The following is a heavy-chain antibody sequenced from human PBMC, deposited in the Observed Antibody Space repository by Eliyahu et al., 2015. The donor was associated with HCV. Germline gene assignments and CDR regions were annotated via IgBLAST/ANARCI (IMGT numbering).Heavy chain of an antibody. CDR2: SNIGST. V-gene: IGHV4-34*01. D-gene: IGHD3-16*02. J-gene: IGHJ4*02. CDR1: GGSFSGYY. CDR3: ARQYYVWGSYRYTGTYFDY. Sequence: QVQLQQWGAGLLKPSETLSLTCAVYGGSFSGYYWSWIRPAPGEGGWCGVGKSNIGSTNYNPSLKSRVTISVDTSKNQFSLKLSSVTAADTAVYYCARQYYVWGSYRYTGTYFDYWGQGTLVTVSS.